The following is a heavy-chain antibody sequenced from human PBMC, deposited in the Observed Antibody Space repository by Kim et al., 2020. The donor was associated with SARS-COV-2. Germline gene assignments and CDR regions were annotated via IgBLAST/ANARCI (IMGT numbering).Heavy chain of an antibody. CDR3: VSHGSGSHVNNYYYGMDV. J-gene: IGHJ6*02. Sequence: GGSLRLSCAASGFTFNSYWMSWVRQAPEKGLEWVANIKQDGSEKYYVDSVKGRFTISRDNAKNSLYLQMNSLRAEDTAVYYCVSHGSGSHVNNYYYGMDVWGQGTTVTVSS. CDR2: IKQDGSEK. D-gene: IGHD3-10*01. V-gene: IGHV3-7*01. CDR1: GFTFNSYW.